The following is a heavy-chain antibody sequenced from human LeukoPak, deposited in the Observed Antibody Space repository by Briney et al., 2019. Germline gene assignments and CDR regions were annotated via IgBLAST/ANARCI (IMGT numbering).Heavy chain of an antibody. V-gene: IGHV1-8*03. CDR2: MNTNSANT. CDR3: ARGRAAAGSKGYYFDY. Sequence: AASVKVSCKACVYTFNIYDIQCVRHDTGQGLECVVWMNTNSANTGYAQKFQGRVTITRNTSISTAYMEMSSLRSEDTDVYYCARGRAAAGSKGYYFDYWGQGTLVTVSS. J-gene: IGHJ4*02. CDR1: VYTFNIYD. D-gene: IGHD6-13*01.